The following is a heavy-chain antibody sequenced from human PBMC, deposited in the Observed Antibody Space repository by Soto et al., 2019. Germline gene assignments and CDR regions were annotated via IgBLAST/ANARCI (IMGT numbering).Heavy chain of an antibody. V-gene: IGHV4-30-2*01. J-gene: IGHJ4*02. Sequence: QLQLQESGSGLVKPSQTLSLTCAVSGGSISSGGYSWSWIRQPPGKGLEWIGYIYHSGSTYYNPSLKSRVTRPVDRSKNQFYLKLGSVTAADAAVYYCAREGAAAGFDYWGQGTLVTVSS. CDR2: IYHSGST. CDR1: GGSISSGGYS. CDR3: AREGAAAGFDY. D-gene: IGHD6-13*01.